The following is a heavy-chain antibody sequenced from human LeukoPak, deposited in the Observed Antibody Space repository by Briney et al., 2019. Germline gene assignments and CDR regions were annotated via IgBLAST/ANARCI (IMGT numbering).Heavy chain of an antibody. CDR3: ARAPIVVVRWFDP. CDR1: GGSISSGGYS. D-gene: IGHD2-21*01. V-gene: IGHV4-30-2*01. CDR2: IYHSGST. J-gene: IGHJ5*02. Sequence: SETLSLTCAVSGGSISSGGYSWSWIRQPPGKGLEWIGYIYHSGSTYYNPSLKSRVTISVDRSKNQFSLKLSSVTAADTAVYYCARAPIVVVRWFDPWGQGTLVTVSS.